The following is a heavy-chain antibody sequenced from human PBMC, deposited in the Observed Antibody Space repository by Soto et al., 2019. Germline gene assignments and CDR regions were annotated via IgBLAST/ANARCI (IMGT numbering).Heavy chain of an antibody. CDR1: GGSFSGYS. J-gene: IGHJ4*02. V-gene: IGHV4-34*01. CDR2: INHHGST. Sequence: QVKLQQWGAGLLKPSETLSLTCAVYGGSFSGYSWTWIRHPPGTGLEWIGEINHHGSTNYNPSLKSRVTISVDTSKNQFSLKLTSVTAADTAVYYCARDKITGLVDDWGKGTLVTVSS. CDR3: ARDKITGLVDD. D-gene: IGHD2-8*02.